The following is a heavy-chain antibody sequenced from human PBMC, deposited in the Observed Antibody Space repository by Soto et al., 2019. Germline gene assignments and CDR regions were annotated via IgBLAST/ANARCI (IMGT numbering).Heavy chain of an antibody. Sequence: GASVKVSCKASGYTFTSRYITWLRQAPGQGLEWMGWISAYNGNTNYAQKLQGRVTMTTDTSTSTAYMELRSLRSDDTAVYYCARGKYDSSGYYGAFDIWGQGTMVTVSS. D-gene: IGHD3-22*01. CDR2: ISAYNGNT. V-gene: IGHV1-18*01. CDR1: GYTFTSRY. J-gene: IGHJ3*02. CDR3: ARGKYDSSGYYGAFDI.